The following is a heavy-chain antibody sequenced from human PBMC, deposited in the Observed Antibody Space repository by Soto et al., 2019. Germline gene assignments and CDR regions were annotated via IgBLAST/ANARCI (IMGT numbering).Heavy chain of an antibody. CDR2: IYPGDSDT. CDR1: GYSFTSYW. V-gene: IGHV5-51*01. CDR3: ARGRVDIVVVPAAHYYYGMDV. Sequence: GESLKISCKGSGYSFTSYWIGWVRQMPGKGLEWMGIIYPGDSDTRYSPSFQGQVTISADKSISTAYLQWSSLKASDTAMYYCARGRVDIVVVPAAHYYYGMDVWGQGTTVTVSS. J-gene: IGHJ6*02. D-gene: IGHD2-2*03.